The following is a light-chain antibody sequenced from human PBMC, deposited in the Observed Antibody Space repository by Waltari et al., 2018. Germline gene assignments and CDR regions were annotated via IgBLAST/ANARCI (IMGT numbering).Light chain of an antibody. CDR3: CSYGGRGTYTWV. Sequence: QSALTQPSPVSGSPGQSITISCSATRRDVGLYNFVPLYQQHRSKAPKLIIYDVYRRPSGVSIRFSGSKSGNTASLTISGLQAEDEADYYCCSYGGRGTYTWVFGGGTKLTVL. V-gene: IGLV2-23*02. CDR1: RRDVGLYNF. CDR2: DVY. J-gene: IGLJ3*02.